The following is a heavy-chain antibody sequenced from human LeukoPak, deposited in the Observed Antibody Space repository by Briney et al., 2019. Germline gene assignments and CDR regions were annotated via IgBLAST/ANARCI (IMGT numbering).Heavy chain of an antibody. Sequence: SETLSLTCTVSGGSISNKYWSWIRQPPGKGLEWIGYVYYSGSTNYNPSLKSRVTISVDTSKNQFSLKLSSVTAADTAVYYCARTTEGGYTYNYFYYYYMDVWGKGTTVTISS. V-gene: IGHV4-59*01. D-gene: IGHD5-18*01. CDR2: VYYSGST. CDR3: ARTTEGGYTYNYFYYYYMDV. CDR1: GGSISNKY. J-gene: IGHJ6*03.